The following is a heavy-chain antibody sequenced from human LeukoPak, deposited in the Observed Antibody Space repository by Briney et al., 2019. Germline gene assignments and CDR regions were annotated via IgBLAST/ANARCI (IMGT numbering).Heavy chain of an antibody. Sequence: PGGSLRLSCAASGFTFSSYSINWVRQAPGKGLEWVSSIDSSTSHIYYADSVKGRFTISRDNSRNTLYVQMNSLGVEDTAVYYCARTVDYDSSGYLDYWGQGTLVTVSS. CDR1: GFTFSSYS. CDR3: ARTVDYDSSGYLDY. D-gene: IGHD3-22*01. J-gene: IGHJ4*02. V-gene: IGHV3-21*01. CDR2: IDSSTSHI.